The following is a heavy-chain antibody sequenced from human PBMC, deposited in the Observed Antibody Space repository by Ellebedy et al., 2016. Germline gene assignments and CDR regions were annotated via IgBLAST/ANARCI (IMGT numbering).Heavy chain of an antibody. J-gene: IGHJ6*02. CDR2: ISGSGGST. Sequence: GESLKISCAASGFTFSSYAMSWVRQAPGKGLEWVSAISGSGGSTYYADSVKGRFTISRDNSKNTLYLQMNSLRAEDTAVYYCAKGLNVDTAMVRYYYYGMDVWGQGTTVTVSS. CDR3: AKGLNVDTAMVRYYYYGMDV. D-gene: IGHD5-18*01. V-gene: IGHV3-23*01. CDR1: GFTFSSYA.